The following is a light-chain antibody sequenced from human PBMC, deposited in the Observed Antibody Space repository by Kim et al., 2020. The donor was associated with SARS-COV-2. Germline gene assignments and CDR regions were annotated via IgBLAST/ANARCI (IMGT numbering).Light chain of an antibody. CDR2: DAT. Sequence: PGERATRYCRASQSITYHLTWYQQKPGQPPRVLIYDATNRAPGIPARFSGSGSGTHFSLTISSLDPDDFAVYYCQQRSDWPPEITFGPGTRLEIK. V-gene: IGKV3-11*01. CDR1: QSITYH. J-gene: IGKJ5*01. CDR3: QQRSDWPPEIT.